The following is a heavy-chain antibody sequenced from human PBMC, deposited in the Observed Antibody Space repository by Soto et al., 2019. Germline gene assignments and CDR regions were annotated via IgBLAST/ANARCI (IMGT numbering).Heavy chain of an antibody. J-gene: IGHJ4*02. Sequence: EVPLVETGGGLIQPGGSLRLSCAASGFTVSSNYMNWVRQAPGKGLEWVSIIYSDGTTSYADSVKGRFTISRDNFKNTLHLQMNSLRAEDTDVYYCAILSNCGQGTLVTVSS. CDR1: GFTVSSNY. CDR2: IYSDGTT. CDR3: AILSN. V-gene: IGHV3-53*02. D-gene: IGHD6-6*01.